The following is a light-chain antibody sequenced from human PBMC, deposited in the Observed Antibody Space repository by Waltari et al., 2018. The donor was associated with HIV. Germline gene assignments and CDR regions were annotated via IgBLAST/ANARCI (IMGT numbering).Light chain of an antibody. J-gene: IGLJ2*01. Sequence: QSALTQPASVSGSPGQSITISCTGTSSDVGGYNLVSWYQQHPGKAPKLMIYEVSKRPSGGSNRFSGSKSGNTASLTIVGLQAEDEADYYCCAYAGSTTYVIFGGGTKLTVL. CDR1: SSDVGGYNL. CDR2: EVS. CDR3: CAYAGSTTYVI. V-gene: IGLV2-23*02.